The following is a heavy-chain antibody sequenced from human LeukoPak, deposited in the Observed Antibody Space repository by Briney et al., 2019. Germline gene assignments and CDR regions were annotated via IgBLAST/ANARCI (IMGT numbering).Heavy chain of an antibody. J-gene: IGHJ4*02. Sequence: GASVKVSCKASGYTFTGYYMHWVRQAPGKGLEWMGGFDPEDGETIYAQKFQGRVTMTEDTSTDTAYMELSSLRSEDTAVYYCATLVGAFYYFDYWGQGTLVTVSS. V-gene: IGHV1-24*01. CDR1: GYTFTGYY. CDR2: FDPEDGET. D-gene: IGHD1-26*01. CDR3: ATLVGAFYYFDY.